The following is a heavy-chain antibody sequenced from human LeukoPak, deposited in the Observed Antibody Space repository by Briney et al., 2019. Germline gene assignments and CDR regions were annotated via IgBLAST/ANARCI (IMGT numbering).Heavy chain of an antibody. CDR2: IYDGGST. V-gene: IGHV4-59*08. Sequence: SETLSLTCTASGGSIGTYYWNWIRQPPGKGLEWIGYIYDGGSTKYNPSFKSRVTISVDKSKNQFSLKLNSVTAADTAVYFCARLESGVLGDPYYYDSTGYYYRGYFDIWGPGTLVTVSS. J-gene: IGHJ4*02. CDR3: ARLESGVLGDPYYYDSTGYYYRGYFDI. CDR1: GGSIGTYY. D-gene: IGHD3-22*01.